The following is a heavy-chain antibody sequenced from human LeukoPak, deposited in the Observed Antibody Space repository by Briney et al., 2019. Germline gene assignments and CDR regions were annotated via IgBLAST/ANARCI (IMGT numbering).Heavy chain of an antibody. CDR1: GFTFSSYG. D-gene: IGHD1-1*01. V-gene: IGHV3-33*06. Sequence: GGSLRLSCAASGFTFSSYGMHRVRQAPGKGLEWVAVIWHDGSNKYYADSVKGRFTISRDNSKNTLYLQMNSLRAEDTAVYYCAKDQRTTYFDYWGQGTLVTVSS. J-gene: IGHJ4*02. CDR2: IWHDGSNK. CDR3: AKDQRTTYFDY.